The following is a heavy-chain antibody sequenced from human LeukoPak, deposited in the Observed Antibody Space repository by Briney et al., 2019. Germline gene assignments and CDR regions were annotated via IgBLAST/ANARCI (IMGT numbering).Heavy chain of an antibody. V-gene: IGHV3-7*01. CDR3: ARVTVGATNYYYYCMDV. D-gene: IGHD1-26*01. Sequence: PGGSLRLSCAASGFTFSSYWMSWVRQAPGKGLEWVANIKQDGSEKYYVDSVKGRFTISRDNAKNSLYLQMNSLRAEDTAVYYCARVTVGATNYYYYCMDVWGKGTTVTVSS. CDR1: GFTFSSYW. J-gene: IGHJ6*03. CDR2: IKQDGSEK.